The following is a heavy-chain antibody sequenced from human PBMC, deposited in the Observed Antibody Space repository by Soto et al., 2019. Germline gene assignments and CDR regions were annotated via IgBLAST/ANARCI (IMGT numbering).Heavy chain of an antibody. J-gene: IGHJ4*02. CDR1: GGSISSSNW. V-gene: IGHV4-4*02. D-gene: IGHD4-17*01. CDR2: IYHSGST. CDR3: ARKATNDYGDYSFDY. Sequence: SETLSLTCAVSGGSISSSNWWSWVRQPPGKGLEWIGEIYHSGSTNYNPSLKSRVAMSVDKSENQFSLKLSFVTAADTAVYYCARKATNDYGDYSFDYWGQGTLVTVS.